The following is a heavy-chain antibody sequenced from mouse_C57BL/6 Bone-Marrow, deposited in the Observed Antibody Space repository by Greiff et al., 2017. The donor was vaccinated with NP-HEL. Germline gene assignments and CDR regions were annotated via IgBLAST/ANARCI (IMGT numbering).Heavy chain of an antibody. V-gene: IGHV1-15*01. D-gene: IGHD1-1*01. CDR1: GYTFTDYE. Sequence: VQLKQSGAELVRPGASVTLSCKASGYTFTDYEMHWVKQTPVHGLEWIGAIDPETGGTAYNQKFKGKAILTADKSSSTAYMELRSLTSEDSAVYYCTPSEDGSPSYWYFDVWGTGTTVTVSS. CDR2: IDPETGGT. J-gene: IGHJ1*03. CDR3: TPSEDGSPSYWYFDV.